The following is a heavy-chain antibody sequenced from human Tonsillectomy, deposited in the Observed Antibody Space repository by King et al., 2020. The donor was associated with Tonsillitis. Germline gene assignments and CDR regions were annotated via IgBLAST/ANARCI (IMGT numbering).Heavy chain of an antibody. CDR1: GYTFTGYY. CDR3: ARDSSLLY. J-gene: IGHJ4*02. CDR2: INPNSGGT. Sequence: QLVQSGAEVKEPGASVKVSCKASGYTFTGYYMHWVRQAPGQGLEWMGWINPNSGGTNYAQKFQGWATMTRDTSISTAYMELSRLKPDDTAVYYCARDSSLLYWGQGTLVTVSS. V-gene: IGHV1-2*04.